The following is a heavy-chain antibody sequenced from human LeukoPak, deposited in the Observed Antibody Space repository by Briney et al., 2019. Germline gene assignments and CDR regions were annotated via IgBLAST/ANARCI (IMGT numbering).Heavy chain of an antibody. CDR1: GFTVSSNY. J-gene: IGHJ4*02. D-gene: IGHD5-18*01. CDR3: ARARGYSYGTLDC. CDR2: IYSGGST. V-gene: IGHV3-53*04. Sequence: GGSLRLSCAASGFTVSSNYMSWVRQAPGKGLEWVSVIYSGGSTYFADSVKGRFTISRHNSKNTLYLQVNSLRAEDTAVYYCARARGYSYGTLDCWGQGTLVTVSS.